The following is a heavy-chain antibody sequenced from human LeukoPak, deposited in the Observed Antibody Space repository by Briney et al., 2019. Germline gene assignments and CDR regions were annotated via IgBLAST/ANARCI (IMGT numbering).Heavy chain of an antibody. D-gene: IGHD2-8*01. CDR1: GAPINGYY. Sequence: SETPSLTRSVSGAPINGYYWTWIRQPPGKGLEGVGYVYHTGTSGYHPSLKSRVAMSLDTSKNQVSLKLRSVTAADTAVYFCTRVVNGGHFDYWGQGTLVTVSS. J-gene: IGHJ4*02. CDR2: VYHTGTS. V-gene: IGHV4-59*12. CDR3: TRVVNGGHFDY.